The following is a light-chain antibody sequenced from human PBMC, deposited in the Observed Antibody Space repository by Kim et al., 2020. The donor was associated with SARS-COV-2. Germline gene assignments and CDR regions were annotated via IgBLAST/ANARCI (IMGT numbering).Light chain of an antibody. Sequence: LPASVGDNVTITCQASQDIRKYVNWFQKKPGKAPQIVIYDASNLEAGVPRFSGSGSGTHFTFTISSLRPEDIATYFCQQYHTLPSTFGQGTKLEL. CDR1: QDIRKY. CDR3: QQYHTLPST. V-gene: IGKV1-33*01. CDR2: DAS. J-gene: IGKJ2*01.